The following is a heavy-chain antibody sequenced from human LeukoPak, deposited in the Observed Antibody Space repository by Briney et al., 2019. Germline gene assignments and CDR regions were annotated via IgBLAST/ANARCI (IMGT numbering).Heavy chain of an antibody. D-gene: IGHD6-19*01. CDR1: GASISSSSYY. Sequence: SETLSLTCTVSGASISSSSYYWGWIRQPPGKGLEWIGSIYYSGSTYYNPSLKSRVTISVDTSKNQFSLKLSSVTAADTAVYYCARHRAALYSSGWYYMDVWGKGTTVTISS. CDR3: ARHRAALYSSGWYYMDV. V-gene: IGHV4-39*01. J-gene: IGHJ6*03. CDR2: IYYSGST.